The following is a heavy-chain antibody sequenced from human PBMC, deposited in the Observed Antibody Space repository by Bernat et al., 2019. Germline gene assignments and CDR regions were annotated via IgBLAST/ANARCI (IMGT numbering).Heavy chain of an antibody. CDR1: GFIFSNYW. J-gene: IGHJ3*02. D-gene: IGHD2-21*01. V-gene: IGHV3-74*01. Sequence: EVQLVESGGGLVQPGGSLRLSCAASGFIFSNYWMHWVRQAPGKGLVWVSRINRDGSDIGYADSVKGRFTISRDNAKNTLYLQMNSLRAEDTAVYYCARGGIGDAIGIWGQGATVTVSS. CDR2: INRDGSDI. CDR3: ARGGIGDAIGI.